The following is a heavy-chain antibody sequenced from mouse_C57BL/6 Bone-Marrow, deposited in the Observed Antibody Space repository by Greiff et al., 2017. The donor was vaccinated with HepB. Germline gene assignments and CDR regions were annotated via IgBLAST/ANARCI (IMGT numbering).Heavy chain of an antibody. J-gene: IGHJ3*01. D-gene: IGHD2-12*01. V-gene: IGHV1-50*01. CDR2: IDPSDSYT. CDR3: ERRSYLGWFAC. Sequence: QVQLQQPGAELVKPGASVKLSCKASGYTFTSYWMQWVKQRPGQGLEWIGEIDPSDSYTNYNQKFKGKATLTVDTSSSTAYMQLSSLTSEDSAVYYCERRSYLGWFACWGQGTLVTVSA. CDR1: GYTFTSYW.